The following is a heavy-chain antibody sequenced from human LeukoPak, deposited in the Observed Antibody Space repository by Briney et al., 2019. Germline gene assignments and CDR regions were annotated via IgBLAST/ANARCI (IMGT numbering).Heavy chain of an antibody. V-gene: IGHV1-2*02. CDR2: INPNSGGT. D-gene: IGHD2/OR15-2a*01. CDR3: ARVIGAEYPRFDY. CDR1: GYTFTGYY. J-gene: IGHJ4*02. Sequence: GASVKVSRKASGYTFTGYYMHWVRQAPGQGLEWMGWINPNSGGTNYAQKFQGRVTMTRDTSISTAYMELSRLRSDDTAVYYCARVIGAEYPRFDYWGQGTLVTVSS.